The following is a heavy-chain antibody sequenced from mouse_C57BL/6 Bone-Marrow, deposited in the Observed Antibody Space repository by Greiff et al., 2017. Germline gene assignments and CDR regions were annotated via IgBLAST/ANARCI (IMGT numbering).Heavy chain of an antibody. CDR1: GFTFSSYA. J-gene: IGHJ4*01. CDR3: ARDPWYYAMDY. V-gene: IGHV5-4*01. CDR2: ISDGGSYT. Sequence: EVKLMESGGGLVKPGGSLKLSCAASGFTFSSYAMSWVRQTPEKRLAWVATISDGGSYTYYPDNVKGRFTISRDNAKNNLYLQMSHLKSEDTAMYYCARDPWYYAMDYWGQGTSVTVSS.